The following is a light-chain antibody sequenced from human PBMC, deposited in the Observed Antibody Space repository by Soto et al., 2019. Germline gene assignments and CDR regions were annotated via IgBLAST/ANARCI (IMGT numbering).Light chain of an antibody. CDR3: GTWDSSLSAGV. CDR2: ENN. CDR1: TSNIGNNY. V-gene: IGLV1-51*01. Sequence: QCVLTQPPSVSAASGQKVTISWSGRTSNIGNNYVYWYQQLPGTAPKLLIYENNKRASGIPDRFSGSKSGTSATLGITGLQTGDEADYYCGTWDSSLSAGVFGGGTKLTVL. J-gene: IGLJ3*02.